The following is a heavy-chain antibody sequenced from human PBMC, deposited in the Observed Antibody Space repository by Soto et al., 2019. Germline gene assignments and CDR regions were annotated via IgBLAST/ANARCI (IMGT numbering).Heavy chain of an antibody. CDR1: GFTFSSYA. CDR2: ISGSGGST. J-gene: IGHJ6*02. Sequence: GGSLRLSCAASGFTFSSYAMSWVRQAPGKGLEWVSAISGSGGSTYYADPVKGRFTISRDNSKSTLYLQMNSLRAEDTALYYCAKGRSYYYYYGVDVWGQGTTVTVSS. V-gene: IGHV3-23*01. CDR3: AKGRSYYYYYGVDV.